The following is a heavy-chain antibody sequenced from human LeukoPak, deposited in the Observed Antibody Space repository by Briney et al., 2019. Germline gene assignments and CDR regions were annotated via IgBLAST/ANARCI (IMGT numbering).Heavy chain of an antibody. V-gene: IGHV1-46*01. Sequence: ASVKVSRKASGYTFTSYYMHWVRQAPGQGLEWMGIINPSGGSTSYAQKFQGRVTMTRDTSTSTVYMELNSLRSEDTAVYYCARDRRDGYKYDYWGQGTLVTVSS. CDR3: ARDRRDGYKYDY. CDR2: INPSGGST. D-gene: IGHD5-24*01. J-gene: IGHJ4*02. CDR1: GYTFTSYY.